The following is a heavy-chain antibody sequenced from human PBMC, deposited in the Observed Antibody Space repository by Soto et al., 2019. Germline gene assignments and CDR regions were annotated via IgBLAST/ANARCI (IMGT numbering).Heavy chain of an antibody. CDR3: AVTKAVAGSRGWFDP. CDR1: GGSISSSSYY. J-gene: IGHJ5*02. Sequence: SETLSLTCTVSGGSISSSSYYWGWIRQPPGKGLEWIGSIYYSGSTYYNPSLKSRVTISVDTSKNQFSLKLSSATAADTAVYYCAVTKAVAGSRGWFDPWGQGTLVTVS. V-gene: IGHV4-39*01. CDR2: IYYSGST. D-gene: IGHD6-19*01.